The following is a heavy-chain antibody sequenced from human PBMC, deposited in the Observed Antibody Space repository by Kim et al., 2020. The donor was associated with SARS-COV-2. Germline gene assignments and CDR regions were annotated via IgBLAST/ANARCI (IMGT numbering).Heavy chain of an antibody. J-gene: IGHJ6*03. Sequence: SETLSLTCSVSGGSMSSGDHYWSWIRQPPGKGLEWIGCIYYTGSAHYNGSLKSRVTISVDTTKNQFSLKLTSVTAADTAVYFCVRQRMYHYYMDVWGKGT. V-gene: IGHV4-30-4*01. CDR2: IYYTGSA. CDR1: GGSMSSGDHY. CDR3: VRQRMYHYYMDV.